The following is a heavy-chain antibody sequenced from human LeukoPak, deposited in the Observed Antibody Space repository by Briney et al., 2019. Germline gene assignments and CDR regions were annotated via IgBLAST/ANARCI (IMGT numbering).Heavy chain of an antibody. V-gene: IGHV4-39*07. J-gene: IGHJ4*02. Sequence: LETLSLTCTVSGGSISSSGNYWGWIRQPPGKGLEWIGSIYYSGSTYYNPSLKSRVTISVDTANNQFSLKLSSVTAADTAVYYCARESVTFGLAYWGQGALVTVSS. CDR2: IYYSGST. CDR3: ARESVTFGLAY. D-gene: IGHD3/OR15-3a*01. CDR1: GGSISSSGNY.